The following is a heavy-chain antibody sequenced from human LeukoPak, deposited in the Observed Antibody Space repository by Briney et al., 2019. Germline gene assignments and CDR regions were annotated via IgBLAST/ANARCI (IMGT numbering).Heavy chain of an antibody. J-gene: IGHJ4*02. CDR2: IYYCWSD. Sequence: SETLSLTCTVSGGSISSYSWSWVRPPPGQGLGWVGYIYYCWSDNYNPSLKSRVTISVDTSKNQFSQKLSSGTAADTAVYYCARDVGGREGLDYWGQGTLVTVSS. D-gene: IGHD2-15*01. CDR1: GGSISSYS. CDR3: ARDVGGREGLDY. V-gene: IGHV4-59*01.